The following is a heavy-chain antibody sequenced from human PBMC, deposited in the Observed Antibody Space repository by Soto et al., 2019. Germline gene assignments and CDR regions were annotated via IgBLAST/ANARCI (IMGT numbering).Heavy chain of an antibody. CDR3: AKDLTTYYDFWSGYYSRDDYYYGMDV. CDR1: GFTFSSYG. V-gene: IGHV3-30*18. Sequence: GGSRRGSWAASGFTFSSYGMHWVRQAPGKGLGWVAVISYDGSNKYYADSVKGRFTISRDNSKNTLYLQMNSLRAEDTAVYYCAKDLTTYYDFWSGYYSRDDYYYGMDVWGQGTTVTVSS. D-gene: IGHD3-3*01. CDR2: ISYDGSNK. J-gene: IGHJ6*02.